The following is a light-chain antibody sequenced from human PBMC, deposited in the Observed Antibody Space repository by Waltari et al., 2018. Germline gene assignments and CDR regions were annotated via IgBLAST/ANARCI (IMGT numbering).Light chain of an antibody. J-gene: IGLJ2*01. V-gene: IGLV2-8*01. CDR2: EVT. CDR1: TSDVGGYNY. Sequence: QSALTQPPSASGSPGQSVTISCTGTTSDVGGYNYVSWYQQHPGKAPKLIISEVTTRPSGVPDRFSGSKSGNTASLTVSGLQAEDEADYYCSSYAHSNTVVFGGGTRLTVL. CDR3: SSYAHSNTVV.